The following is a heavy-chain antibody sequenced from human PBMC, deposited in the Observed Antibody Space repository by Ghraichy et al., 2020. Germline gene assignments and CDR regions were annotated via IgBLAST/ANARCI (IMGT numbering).Heavy chain of an antibody. CDR2: IYYSGST. J-gene: IGHJ4*02. CDR3: AREKNDYGGNSLDY. CDR1: GGSISSYY. V-gene: IGHV4-59*01. Sequence: SETLSLTCTVSGGSISSYYWSWIRQPPGKGLEWIGYIYYSGSTNYNPSLKSRVTISVDTSKNQFSLKLSSVTAADTAVYYCAREKNDYGGNSLDYWGQGTLVTVSS. D-gene: IGHD4-23*01.